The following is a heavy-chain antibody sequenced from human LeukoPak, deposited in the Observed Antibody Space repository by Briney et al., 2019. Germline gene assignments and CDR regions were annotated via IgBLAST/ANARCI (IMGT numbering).Heavy chain of an antibody. CDR2: IGGSGTPT. D-gene: IGHD4-17*01. V-gene: IGHV3-23*01. J-gene: IGHJ4*02. CDR3: GTDAYGDSYDY. CDR1: GSTSSSYA. Sequence: GGSLRLSCVVSGSTSSSYAMSWVRPAPGKGLEWVSAIGGSGTPTYYADSVKGRFTISRDNSKNTLYFRMYSLRAEDTAIYYCGTDAYGDSYDYWGQGTLVTVSS.